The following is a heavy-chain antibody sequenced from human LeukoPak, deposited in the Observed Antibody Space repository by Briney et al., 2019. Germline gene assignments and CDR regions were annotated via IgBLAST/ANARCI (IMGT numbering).Heavy chain of an antibody. V-gene: IGHV3-48*03. CDR2: ISSSGSTI. Sequence: GGSLRLSCAASGFTFSSYEMNWVRQAPGKGLEWVSYISSSGSTIYYADSVKGRFTISRDNGKNSLYLQMNSLRAEDTAVYYCVRAYHSSGWYRIDYWGQGTLDTVSS. CDR3: VRAYHSSGWYRIDY. CDR1: GFTFSSYE. D-gene: IGHD6-19*01. J-gene: IGHJ4*02.